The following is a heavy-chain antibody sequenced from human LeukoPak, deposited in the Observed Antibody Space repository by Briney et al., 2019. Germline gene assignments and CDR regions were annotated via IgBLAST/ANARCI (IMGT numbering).Heavy chain of an antibody. CDR2: ISSSGSTI. J-gene: IGHJ4*02. V-gene: IGHV3-48*03. Sequence: QPGGSLRLSCAASGFTFSSYEMNWVRQAPGKGLEWVSYISSSGSTIYYADSVKGRFTISRDNSKNTLYLQMNSLRAEDTAVYYCAKKSTTGGGHFDYWGQGTLVTVSS. CDR1: GFTFSSYE. CDR3: AKKSTTGGGHFDY. D-gene: IGHD4-17*01.